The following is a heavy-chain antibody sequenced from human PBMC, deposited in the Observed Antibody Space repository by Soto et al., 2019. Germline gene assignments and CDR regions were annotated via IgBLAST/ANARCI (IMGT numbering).Heavy chain of an antibody. Sequence: GGALRLSCAASGFTFSSYWMSWVRQAPGKGLEWVANIKQDGSEKYYVDSVKGRFTISRDNAKNSLYLQMNSLRAEDTAVYYCAREGYCSGGSCYVRGEYYYYGMDVCGQGTTVTVSS. D-gene: IGHD2-15*01. CDR1: GFTFSSYW. J-gene: IGHJ6*02. V-gene: IGHV3-7*03. CDR3: AREGYCSGGSCYVRGEYYYYGMDV. CDR2: IKQDGSEK.